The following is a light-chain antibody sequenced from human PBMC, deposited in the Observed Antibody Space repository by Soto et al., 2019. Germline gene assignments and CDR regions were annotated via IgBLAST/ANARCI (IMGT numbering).Light chain of an antibody. Sequence: EIVLTQSPGTLSLSPGESATLSCRASQSVSSIYLAWYQQRPGQAPRLLIFGASSRATGIPDRFSGSGSGTDFILTISRLEPEDFAVYYCQYYGSSLITFGQGTRLEIK. V-gene: IGKV3-20*01. CDR3: QYYGSSLIT. J-gene: IGKJ5*01. CDR2: GAS. CDR1: QSVSSIY.